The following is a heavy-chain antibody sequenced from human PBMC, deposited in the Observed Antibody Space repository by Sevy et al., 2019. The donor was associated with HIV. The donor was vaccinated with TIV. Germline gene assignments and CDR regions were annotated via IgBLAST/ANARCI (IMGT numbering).Heavy chain of an antibody. J-gene: IGHJ6*02. CDR2: ISSSGQTT. Sequence: GGSLRLSCAASGFSFSSFYMTWIRQAPGKGLQWVAYISSSGQTTYYADSVKGRFVVSRDNAKNSLYLHLNSLRAEDTGVFFCARIPAMSPPIYGMDLWGQGTTVTVSS. V-gene: IGHV3-11*01. CDR1: GFSFSSFY. CDR3: ARIPAMSPPIYGMDL. D-gene: IGHD2-2*01.